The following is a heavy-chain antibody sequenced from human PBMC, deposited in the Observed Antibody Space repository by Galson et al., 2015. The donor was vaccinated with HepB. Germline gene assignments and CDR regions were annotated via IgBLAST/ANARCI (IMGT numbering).Heavy chain of an antibody. V-gene: IGHV1-69*13. CDR1: GGTFSSYA. J-gene: IGHJ6*03. Sequence: SVKVSCKASGGTFSSYAISWVRQAPGQGLEWMGGIIPIFGTANYAQKFQGRVTITADESTSTAYMELSSLRSEDTAVYYCASHITMVRGVIITYYYYYMDVWGKGTMVTVSS. CDR3: ASHITMVRGVIITYYYYYMDV. CDR2: IIPIFGTA. D-gene: IGHD3-10*01.